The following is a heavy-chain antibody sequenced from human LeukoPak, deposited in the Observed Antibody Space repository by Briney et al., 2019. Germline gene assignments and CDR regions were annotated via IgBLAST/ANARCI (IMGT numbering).Heavy chain of an antibody. CDR1: GYTFISYD. D-gene: IGHD3-3*01. CDR3: ARAEVGAIFGVVTNYYYGMDV. J-gene: IGHJ6*02. Sequence: ASVKVSCKTSGYTFISYDINWVRQAPGQGLEWMGWMNPNTGNTGYAQKFQDRVTMTRNTALSTAYMELSRLRSDDTAVYYCARAEVGAIFGVVTNYYYGMDVWGQGTTVTVSS. CDR2: MNPNTGNT. V-gene: IGHV1-8*01.